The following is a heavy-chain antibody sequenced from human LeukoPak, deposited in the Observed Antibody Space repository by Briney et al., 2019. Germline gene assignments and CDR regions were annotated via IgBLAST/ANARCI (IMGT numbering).Heavy chain of an antibody. CDR3: ARDPRGIANYGMDV. CDR1: GGTFSRSA. V-gene: IGHV1-69*13. J-gene: IGHJ6*02. Sequence: SVKVSCKASGGTFSRSAINWVRQAPGQGLEWMGGIIAIFGTANYAQKFQGRVTISAAESTSTAYMELSSLKSDDTAVYYCARDPRGIANYGMDVWGQGTTVTVSS. D-gene: IGHD6-13*01. CDR2: IIAIFGTA.